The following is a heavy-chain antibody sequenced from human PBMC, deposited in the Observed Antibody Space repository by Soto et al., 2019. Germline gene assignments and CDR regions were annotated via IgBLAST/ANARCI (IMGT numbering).Heavy chain of an antibody. CDR3: AKGGWLGY. CDR1: GFTFSSYA. D-gene: IGHD5-12*01. Sequence: EVQLLESGGGLVQPGGSLRLSCAASGFTFSSYAMSWVRQAPGKGLEWVSAISDSGGRTYYADSVKGRFTISRDNSKNTLFLQMNSLRAEDTAVYHCAKGGWLGYWGQGTLVTVSS. CDR2: ISDSGGRT. J-gene: IGHJ4*02. V-gene: IGHV3-23*01.